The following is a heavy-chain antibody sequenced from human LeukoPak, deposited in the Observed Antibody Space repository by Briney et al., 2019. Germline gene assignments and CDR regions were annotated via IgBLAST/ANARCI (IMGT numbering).Heavy chain of an antibody. D-gene: IGHD2-15*01. CDR2: IIPIFGTA. CDR3: AREWCSGGSCYYNY. V-gene: IGHV1-69*13. J-gene: IGHJ4*02. Sequence: GASVKVSCKASGGTFSSYAISWVRQAPGQGPEWMGGIIPIFGTANYAQKFQGRVTITADESTSTAYMELSSLRSEDTAVYYCAREWCSGGSCYYNYWGQGTLVTVSS. CDR1: GGTFSSYA.